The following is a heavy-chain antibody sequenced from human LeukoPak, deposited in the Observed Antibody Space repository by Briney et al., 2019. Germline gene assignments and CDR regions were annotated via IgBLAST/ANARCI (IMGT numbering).Heavy chain of an antibody. CDR2: INSDGSST. D-gene: IGHD2-21*01. Sequence: LPGGSLRLSCAASGFTFSSYWMHWVRQAPGKGLVWVSRINSDGSSTSYADSVKGRFTISRDNAKNTLYLQMNSLRAEDTAVYYCARDSPGSGGHSPFDYRGQGTLVTVSS. CDR1: GFTFSSYW. CDR3: ARDSPGSGGHSPFDY. J-gene: IGHJ4*02. V-gene: IGHV3-74*01.